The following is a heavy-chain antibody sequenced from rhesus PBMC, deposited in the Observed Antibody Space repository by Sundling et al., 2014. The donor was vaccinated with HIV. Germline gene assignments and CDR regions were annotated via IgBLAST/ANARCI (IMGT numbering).Heavy chain of an antibody. CDR2: IYWDDDK. Sequence: QVTLKESGPALVKPTQTLTLTCSFSGFSLSRSGMGVGWIRQPPGKTLEWLTYIYWDDDKRYSPSLKSRLTISKDTSTNQVVLAMTNMDPVDTATYYCARVHSAVTSPFDSWGQGVLVTVSS. CDR1: GFSLSRSGMG. J-gene: IGHJ4*01. CDR3: ARVHSAVTSPFDS. D-gene: IGHD4-23*01. V-gene: IGHV2-174*02.